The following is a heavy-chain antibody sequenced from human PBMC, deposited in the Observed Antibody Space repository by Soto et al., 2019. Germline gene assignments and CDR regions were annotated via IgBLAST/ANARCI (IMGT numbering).Heavy chain of an antibody. Sequence: LRLSCAASGFTFSNAWMSWVRQAPGKGLEWVGRIKSKTDGGTTDYAAPVKGRFTISRDDSKNTLYLQMNSLKTEDTAVYYCTTSYYYDSSGCPDAFDIWGQGTMVTVSS. D-gene: IGHD3-22*01. CDR1: GFTFSNAW. J-gene: IGHJ3*02. V-gene: IGHV3-15*01. CDR2: IKSKTDGGTT. CDR3: TTSYYYDSSGCPDAFDI.